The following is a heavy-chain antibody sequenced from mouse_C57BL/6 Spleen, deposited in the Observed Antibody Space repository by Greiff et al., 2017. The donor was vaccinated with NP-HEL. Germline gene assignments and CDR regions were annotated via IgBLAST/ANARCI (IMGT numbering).Heavy chain of an antibody. V-gene: IGHV1-22*01. Sequence: VQLQQSGPELVKPGASVKMSCKASGYTFTDYNMHWVKQSPGKSLEWIGYINPNNGGTSSNQKFKGKATLTVNKSSSTAYMELRSLTSYDSAVYYCASSRAYYSNYDAMDYWGQGTSVTVSS. CDR3: ASSRAYYSNYDAMDY. CDR1: GYTFTDYN. J-gene: IGHJ4*01. CDR2: INPNNGGT. D-gene: IGHD2-5*01.